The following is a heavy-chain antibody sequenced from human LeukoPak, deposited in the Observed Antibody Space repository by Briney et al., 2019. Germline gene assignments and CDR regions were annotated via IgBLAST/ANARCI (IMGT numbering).Heavy chain of an antibody. Sequence: PSETLSLTCAVYGGSFSGYYWSWIRQPPGKGLELIGEINHSGSTNYNPSLKSRVTISVDTSKNQFSLKLSSVTAADTAVYYCARGRGGIFGVVIMRYYYYYYMDVWGKGTTVTVSS. CDR1: GGSFSGYY. D-gene: IGHD3-3*02. V-gene: IGHV4-34*01. J-gene: IGHJ6*03. CDR3: ARGRGGIFGVVIMRYYYYYYMDV. CDR2: INHSGST.